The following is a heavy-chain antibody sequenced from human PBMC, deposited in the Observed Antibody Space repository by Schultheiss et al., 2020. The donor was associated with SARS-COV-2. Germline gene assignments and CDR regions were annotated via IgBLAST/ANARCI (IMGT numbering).Heavy chain of an antibody. D-gene: IGHD4-17*01. J-gene: IGHJ4*02. V-gene: IGHV3-48*03. CDR3: ARDHGDSYGDFSFLDY. CDR2: ISSSGNTK. Sequence: GGSLRLSCEASGFTFRDYKMNWVRQAPGKGLEWVSYISSSGNTKDYADSVKGRFTISREDVKNSLYLQMASLRAEDTAVYYCARDHGDSYGDFSFLDYWGQGTPVTVSS. CDR1: GFTFRDYK.